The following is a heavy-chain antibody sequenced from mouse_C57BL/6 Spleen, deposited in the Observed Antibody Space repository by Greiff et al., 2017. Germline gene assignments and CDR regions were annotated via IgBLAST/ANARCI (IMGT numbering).Heavy chain of an antibody. V-gene: IGHV1-7*01. J-gene: IGHJ4*01. CDR3: GDDYYGMDD. Sequence: QVQLQQSGAELAKPGASVKLSCKASGYTFTSYWMHWVKQRPGQGLEWIGDINPSSGYTKYTQKFKGKATLTADKSSSTTYMQLSSLTSEDSAVYYCGDDYYGMDDWGQGTTVTVSS. CDR1: GYTFTSYW. D-gene: IGHD3-3*01. CDR2: INPSSGYT.